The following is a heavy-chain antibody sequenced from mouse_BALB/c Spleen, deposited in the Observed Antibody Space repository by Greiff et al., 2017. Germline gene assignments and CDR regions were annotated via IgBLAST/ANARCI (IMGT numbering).Heavy chain of an antibody. J-gene: IGHJ3*01. CDR2: ISSGGST. V-gene: IGHV5-6-5*01. CDR1: GFTFSSYA. Sequence: EVMLVESGGGLVKPGGSLKLSCAASGFTFSSYAMSWVRQTPEKRLEWVASISSGGSTYYPDSVKGRFTISRDNARNILYLQMSSLRSEDTAMYYCARKDSLAYWGQGTLVTVSA. CDR3: ARKDSLAY.